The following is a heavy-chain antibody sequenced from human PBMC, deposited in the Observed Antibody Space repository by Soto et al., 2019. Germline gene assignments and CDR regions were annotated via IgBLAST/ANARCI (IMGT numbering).Heavy chain of an antibody. J-gene: IGHJ5*02. CDR1: GCTFSSYT. CDR2: IIPILGIA. D-gene: IGHD2-2*01. CDR3: ARDLSGYCSSTSCHHNWFEP. Sequence: GASVKVSCKASGCTFSSYTISWVRQAPGQGLEWMGRIIPILGIANYAQKFQGRVTITADKSTSTAYMELSSLRSEDTAVYYCARDLSGYCSSTSCHHNWFEPWGQGTLVTVSS. V-gene: IGHV1-69*04.